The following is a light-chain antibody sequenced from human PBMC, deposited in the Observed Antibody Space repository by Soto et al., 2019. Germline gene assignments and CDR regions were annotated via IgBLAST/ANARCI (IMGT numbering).Light chain of an antibody. V-gene: IGLV2-14*01. CDR3: RAYSVTNTLVV. CDR2: EVA. J-gene: IGLJ3*02. Sequence: QSVLTQPASVSGSPGQSITISCTGTDSDIGDNNYVSWYQQYPGRAPKLMIYEVANRPSGVSDRFSDSKSGNTASLTILGLQAEDEADYYCRAYSVTNTLVVFGGGTKLTVL. CDR1: DSDIGDNNY.